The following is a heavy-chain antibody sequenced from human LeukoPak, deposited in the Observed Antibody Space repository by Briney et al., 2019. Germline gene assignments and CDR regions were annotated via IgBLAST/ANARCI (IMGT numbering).Heavy chain of an antibody. J-gene: IGHJ4*02. CDR1: GDSISSSSYY. CDR3: ASSRITIFGVGQFDY. D-gene: IGHD3-3*01. Sequence: SETLSLTCTVSGDSISSSSYYWGWIRQPPGKGLEWIGSIYYSGRTYYNPSLKSRVTISIDTSNQFSLRLTSMTAADTAVYYCASSRITIFGVGQFDYWGQGTLVTVSS. V-gene: IGHV4-39*07. CDR2: IYYSGRT.